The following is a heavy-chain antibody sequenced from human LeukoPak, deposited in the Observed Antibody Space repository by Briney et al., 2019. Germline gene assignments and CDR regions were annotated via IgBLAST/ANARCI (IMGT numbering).Heavy chain of an antibody. CDR2: ISYDGSNK. Sequence: QPGGSLRLSCAASGFTFSSYGMHWVRQAPGKGLEWVAVISYDGSNKYYADSVKGRFTISRDNSKNPLYLQMNSPRAEDTAVYYCAKDWLISPYYYDSSRIDYWGQGTLVTVSS. CDR3: AKDWLISPYYYDSSRIDY. CDR1: GFTFSSYG. V-gene: IGHV3-30*18. J-gene: IGHJ4*02. D-gene: IGHD3-22*01.